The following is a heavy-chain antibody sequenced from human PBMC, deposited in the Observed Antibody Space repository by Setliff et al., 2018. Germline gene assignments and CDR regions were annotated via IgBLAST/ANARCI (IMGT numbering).Heavy chain of an antibody. CDR2: ISPYNGDT. D-gene: IGHD3-3*01. CDR3: ARHGQWGFFNFGFDY. J-gene: IGHJ4*02. CDR1: GYTFISYG. Sequence: GASVKVSCKAPGYTFISYGISWVRRAPGQGFEWIGWISPYNGDTKLAQKLQGRVTMTTDTSTGTGYMELSSLRSDDTAVYYCARHGQWGFFNFGFDYWGQGTPVTVSS. V-gene: IGHV1-18*01.